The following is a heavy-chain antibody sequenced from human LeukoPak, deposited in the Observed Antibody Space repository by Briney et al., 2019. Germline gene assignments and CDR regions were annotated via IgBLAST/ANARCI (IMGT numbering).Heavy chain of an antibody. D-gene: IGHD4-17*01. CDR2: IYYSGST. J-gene: IGHJ4*02. V-gene: IGHV4-31*03. Sequence: SETLSLTCTVSGGSISSGGYYWSWIRQHPGKGLEWIGYIYYSGSTYYNPSLKSRVTISVDRSKNQFSLKLSSVTAADTAVYYCARDGDYGDFRFDYWGQGTLVTVSS. CDR3: ARDGDYGDFRFDY. CDR1: GGSISSGGYY.